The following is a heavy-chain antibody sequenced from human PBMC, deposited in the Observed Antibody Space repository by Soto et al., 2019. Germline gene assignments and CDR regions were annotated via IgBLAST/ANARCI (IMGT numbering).Heavy chain of an antibody. D-gene: IGHD1-1*01. J-gene: IGHJ6*02. Sequence: QVQLVQSGAEVKMPGSSVRVSCKASGGSFSKYGISWVRQAPGQGLEWMGGIIPMFGIGNYAEKFLDRVTITADEFTSTRHIQLTSLTAEDTGVYFCARGYRENGRYAMEVWGQGTMVTVSS. V-gene: IGHV1-69*01. CDR3: ARGYRENGRYAMEV. CDR2: IIPMFGIG. CDR1: GGSFSKYG.